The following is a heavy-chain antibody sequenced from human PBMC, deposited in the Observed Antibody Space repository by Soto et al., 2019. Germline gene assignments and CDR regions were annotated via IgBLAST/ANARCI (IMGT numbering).Heavy chain of an antibody. V-gene: IGHV4-39*01. D-gene: IGHD2-15*01. CDR3: ASEVSSTDGMDV. CDR2: IYYTGNT. CDR1: GDSSVSSSSYY. Sequence: SETLSLTCTVSGDSSVSSSSYYWGWIRQPPGKGLEWIGSIYYTGNTFYSPSFRSRLTISVDTSKSQFSLKLRSVTAADAATYYCASEVSSTDGMDVWGQGTTVTV. J-gene: IGHJ6*02.